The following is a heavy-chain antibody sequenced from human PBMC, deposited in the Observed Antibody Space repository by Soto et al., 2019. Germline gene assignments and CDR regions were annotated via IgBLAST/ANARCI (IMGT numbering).Heavy chain of an antibody. CDR3: AKRSGQDYYDSSGYISGFDY. CDR2: ICGSGERT. D-gene: IGHD3-22*01. Sequence: EVQLFASGGGLVQPGGSLSLSCTASGFTYSRYAMSCVRQATGKGRVWVSAICGSGERTYYAHSVKGRFTISRDKSKNTLYLQMNSLRAEDTAVYYCAKRSGQDYYDSSGYISGFDYWGQGTLVTVSS. V-gene: IGHV3-23*01. J-gene: IGHJ4*02. CDR1: GFTYSRYA.